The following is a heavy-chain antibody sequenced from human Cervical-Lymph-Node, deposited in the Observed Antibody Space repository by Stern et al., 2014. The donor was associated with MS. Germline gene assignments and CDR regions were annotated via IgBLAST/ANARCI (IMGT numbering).Heavy chain of an antibody. J-gene: IGHJ6*02. V-gene: IGHV3-30*18. CDR1: GFSFTNYG. Sequence: VQLVESGGGVVQPGRSLRLSCAASGFSFTNYGMHWVRQAPGKGLEWVAFISYDGSNKYYLDSVKGRFSISRDDSKDTLYLQMNSLRPEDTAVYFCAKDRESKLLYFYGVDVWGQGTTVTVSS. D-gene: IGHD4-23*01. CDR2: ISYDGSNK. CDR3: AKDRESKLLYFYGVDV.